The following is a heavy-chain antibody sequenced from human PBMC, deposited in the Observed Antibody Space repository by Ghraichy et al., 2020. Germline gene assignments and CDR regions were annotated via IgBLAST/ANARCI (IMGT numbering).Heavy chain of an antibody. D-gene: IGHD6-19*01. CDR2: IYSGGNT. J-gene: IGHJ4*02. CDR1: GFTVSNNY. CDR3: VRDPRFISGWYYFDY. Sequence: LSLTCAASGFTVSNNYMSWVRQAPGKGLEWVSIIYSGGNTYYADSVKGRFTISRDNSKNTLYLQMNSLRVEDTAVYYCVRDPRFISGWYYFDYWGQGTLVTVSS. V-gene: IGHV3-53*01.